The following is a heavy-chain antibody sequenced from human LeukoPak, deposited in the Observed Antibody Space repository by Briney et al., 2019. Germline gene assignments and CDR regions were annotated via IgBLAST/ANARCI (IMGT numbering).Heavy chain of an antibody. J-gene: IGHJ2*01. V-gene: IGHV3-30*18. CDR3: AKPLHGQAVAGDWYFDL. CDR2: ISYDGSNK. CDR1: GFTFSSYG. Sequence: GRSLRLSCAASGFTFSSYGMHWVRQAPGKGLEWVAVISYDGSNKYYADSVKGRFTISRDNSKNTLYLQMNSLRAEDTAVYYCAKPLHGQAVAGDWYFDLWGRGTLVTVSS. D-gene: IGHD6-19*01.